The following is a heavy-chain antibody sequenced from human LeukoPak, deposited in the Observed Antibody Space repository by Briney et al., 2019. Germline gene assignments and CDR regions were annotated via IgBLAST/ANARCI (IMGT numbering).Heavy chain of an antibody. CDR3: LTGEWPQNY. CDR2: IKEDGSVK. D-gene: IGHD3-9*01. Sequence: GGSLRLSCAASGFTFSSYWMSWVRQAPGKGLEWVANIKEDGSVKYYVDSVKGRFTISRDNSKNTLYLQMNSLRVDDTAVYYCLTGEWPQNYWGQGTLVTVSS. J-gene: IGHJ4*02. V-gene: IGHV3-7*05. CDR1: GFTFSSYW.